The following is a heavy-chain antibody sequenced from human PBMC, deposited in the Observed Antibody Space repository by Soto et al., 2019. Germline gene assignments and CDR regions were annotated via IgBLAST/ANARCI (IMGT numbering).Heavy chain of an antibody. CDR1: GGSISSGDYY. V-gene: IGHV4-30-4*01. J-gene: IGHJ3*01. D-gene: IGHD1-7*01. CDR2: IYYSGST. Sequence: SETLSLTCTVSGGSISSGDYYWSWIRQPPGKGLEWIGYIYYSGSTYYNPSLKSRVTISVDTSKNQFSLKLSSVTAADTAVYYCGTSNWNYGVGVSAFDFWGQGTMVTVSS. CDR3: GTSNWNYGVGVSAFDF.